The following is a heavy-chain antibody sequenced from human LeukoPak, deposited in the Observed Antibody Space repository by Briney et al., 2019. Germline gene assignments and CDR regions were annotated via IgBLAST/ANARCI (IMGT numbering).Heavy chain of an antibody. CDR3: AKWNHYDFWSGSYYFDH. CDR2: ISGSGGST. J-gene: IGHJ4*02. V-gene: IGHV3-23*01. D-gene: IGHD3-3*01. Sequence: PGGSLRLSCAASGFTFSSYAMTWVRQAPGKGLEWVSAISGSGGSTYYADSVKGRFTVSRDNSKNTLYQQMNSLRAEDTAVYYCAKWNHYDFWSGSYYFDHWGQGTLVTVSS. CDR1: GFTFSSYA.